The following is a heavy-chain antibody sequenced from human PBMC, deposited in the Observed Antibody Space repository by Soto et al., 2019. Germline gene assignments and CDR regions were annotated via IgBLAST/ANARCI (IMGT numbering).Heavy chain of an antibody. Sequence: GGSLRLSCAASGFAFSDSAMHWVRQASGKGLEWIGRIRGKRGNDGTAYAASVKGRFTISRDDSKTTTYLQMNSLRAEDTATYYCAKDMKERYFDLVHYWGQGTQVTVSS. CDR2: IRGKRGNDGT. CDR3: AKDMKERYFDLVHY. J-gene: IGHJ4*02. CDR1: GFAFSDSA. V-gene: IGHV3-73*01. D-gene: IGHD3-9*01.